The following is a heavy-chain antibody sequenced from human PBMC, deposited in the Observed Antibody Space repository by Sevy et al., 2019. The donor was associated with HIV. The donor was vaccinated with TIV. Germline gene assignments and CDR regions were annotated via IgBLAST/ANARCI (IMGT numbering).Heavy chain of an antibody. V-gene: IGHV4-39*01. Sequence: SETLSLTCTVSGGSISSSSYYWGWIRQPPGKGLEWIGSIYYSGSTYYNPSLKSRVTISVDTSKNQFSLKLSSVTAADTAVYYCASTRTIWFREPLWFDPWGQGTLVTVSS. CDR3: ASTRTIWFREPLWFDP. CDR1: GGSISSSSYY. CDR2: IYYSGST. J-gene: IGHJ5*02. D-gene: IGHD3-10*01.